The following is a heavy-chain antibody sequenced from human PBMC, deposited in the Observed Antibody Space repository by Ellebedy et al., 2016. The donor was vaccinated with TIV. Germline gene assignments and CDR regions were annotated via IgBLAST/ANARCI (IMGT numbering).Heavy chain of an antibody. CDR1: GGSITNYY. Sequence: SETLSLTXSVSGGSITNYYWSWVRQPAGKGLEWIGRIYSSGVTNYNPSLKTRVSMSVDTSKNQVSLKLTSVTAADTAVYYCARDWGSSSLTALDFWGQGTTVTVSS. CDR3: ARDWGSSSLTALDF. D-gene: IGHD6-13*01. CDR2: IYSSGVT. V-gene: IGHV4-4*07. J-gene: IGHJ3*01.